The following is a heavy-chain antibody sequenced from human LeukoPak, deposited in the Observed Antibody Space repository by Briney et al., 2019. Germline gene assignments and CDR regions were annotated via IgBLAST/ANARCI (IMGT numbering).Heavy chain of an antibody. CDR3: ARMGFDKYSSSLREDYYYMDV. Sequence: ETXSLTCTVSGGSISSYYWSWVRQPPGKGLEWIGYIYYSGSTNYNPSLTSRVTISVDTSKNQFSLKLSSVTAADTAVYYCARMGFDKYSSSLREDYYYMDVWGKGTTVTVSS. J-gene: IGHJ6*03. CDR2: IYYSGST. V-gene: IGHV4-59*08. D-gene: IGHD6-6*01. CDR1: GGSISSYY.